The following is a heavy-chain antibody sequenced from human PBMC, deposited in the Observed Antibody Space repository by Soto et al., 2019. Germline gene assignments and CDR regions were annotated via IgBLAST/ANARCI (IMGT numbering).Heavy chain of an antibody. V-gene: IGHV1-2*02. D-gene: IGHD5-12*01. CDR2: INPNSGGT. Sequence: ASVKVSCKASGYTFTGYYMHWVRQAPGQGLEWMGWINPNSGGTNYAQKFQGRVTMTRDTSISTASVELRRLRSDDTAVYYCARVFSGYAYFDYWGQGTLVTVSS. CDR3: ARVFSGYAYFDY. J-gene: IGHJ4*02. CDR1: GYTFTGYY.